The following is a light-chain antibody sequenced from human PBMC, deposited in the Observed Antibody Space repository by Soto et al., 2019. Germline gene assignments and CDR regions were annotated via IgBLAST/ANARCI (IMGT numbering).Light chain of an antibody. CDR3: QAWDSSPV. J-gene: IGLJ2*01. Sequence: SSELTQPPSVSVSPGQTASITCFGDKLGDKFACWYQQKPGQSPVLVIYQDSKRPSGIPERFSGSNSGNTATLTISGTQAMDEADYYCQAWDSSPVFGGGTKLTVL. CDR2: QDS. V-gene: IGLV3-1*01. CDR1: KLGDKF.